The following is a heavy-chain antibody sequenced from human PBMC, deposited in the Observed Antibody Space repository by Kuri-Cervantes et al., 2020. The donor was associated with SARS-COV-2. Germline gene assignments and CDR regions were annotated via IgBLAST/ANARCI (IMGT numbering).Heavy chain of an antibody. CDR1: GGSISSYY. CDR2: IYYSGST. J-gene: IGHJ4*02. CDR3: AGRSASLTELYYFDY. V-gene: IGHV4-59*08. D-gene: IGHD1-20*01. Sequence: SELRSLTCTVSGGSISSYYWSWIRQPPGKGRGWIGYIYYSGSTNYNPSLKSGVTISVDTSKNQFSLKLSSVTAADTAVYYCAGRSASLTELYYFDYWGQGTLVTVSS.